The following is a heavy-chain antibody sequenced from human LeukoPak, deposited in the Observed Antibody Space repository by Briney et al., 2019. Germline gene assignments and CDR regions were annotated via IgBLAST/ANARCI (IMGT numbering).Heavy chain of an antibody. D-gene: IGHD6-13*01. CDR2: ISSTSSYM. J-gene: IGHJ4*02. Sequence: PGGSLRLSCAASGFSFNTYTMNWVRQAPGKGLEWVSPISSTSSYMYYADSVKGRFTVSRDNAKNSLFLQMNSLRAEDTAIYYCARDESSSWYWGSGYWGQGALVTVSS. CDR1: GFSFNTYT. CDR3: ARDESSSWYWGSGY. V-gene: IGHV3-21*01.